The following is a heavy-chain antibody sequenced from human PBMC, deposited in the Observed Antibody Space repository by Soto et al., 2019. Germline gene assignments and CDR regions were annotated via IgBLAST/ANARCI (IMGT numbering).Heavy chain of an antibody. D-gene: IGHD1-26*01. CDR2: INPNSGCT. J-gene: IGHJ4*02. Sequence: ASVKVSCKASGYTFTGYCMHWVRQAPGQGLEWMGWINPNSGCTNYAQKFQGWVTMTRDTSISTAYMELSRLRSDDKAVYYCARAFISGRYLNYWGQPTLVTVS. CDR1: GYTFTGYC. V-gene: IGHV1-2*04. CDR3: ARAFISGRYLNY.